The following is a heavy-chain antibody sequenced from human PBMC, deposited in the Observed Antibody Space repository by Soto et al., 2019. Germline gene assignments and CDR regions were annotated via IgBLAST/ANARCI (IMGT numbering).Heavy chain of an antibody. V-gene: IGHV3-64*01. J-gene: IGHJ6*03. D-gene: IGHD6-6*01. CDR2: ISSNGVGT. CDR3: ARRARPDFYYMDV. CDR1: GVTRRGYA. Sequence: GGFLRLPCGASGVTRRGYAMDRILKAPGKGLEYVSGISSNGVGTYYANSVQGRFTISRDNSKNTVYLQMGSLRPEDMAVYYCARRARPDFYYMDVWGKGTTVTVSS.